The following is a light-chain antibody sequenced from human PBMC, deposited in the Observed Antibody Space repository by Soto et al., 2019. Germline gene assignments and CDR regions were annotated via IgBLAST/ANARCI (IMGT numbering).Light chain of an antibody. CDR1: QGISSW. Sequence: DIQRTQTPSSVSASIGDRVTITWRASQGISSWLAWYQQKPGKAPKLLIYAASSLQSGVPSRFSGSGSGTDFTLTISSLQSEDFAVYLCQQYHYLPSTFGQGTLLEIK. V-gene: IGKV1D-12*01. J-gene: IGKJ5*01. CDR2: AAS. CDR3: QQYHYLPST.